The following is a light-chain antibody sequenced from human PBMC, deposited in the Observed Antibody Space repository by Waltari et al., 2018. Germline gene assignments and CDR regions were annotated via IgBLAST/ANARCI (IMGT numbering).Light chain of an antibody. CDR1: IPNSGSNY. CDR2: RNN. Sequence: QSVLTQPPSASGTPGQRVTISCSGSIPNSGSNYVYWYQQLPGTAPKLLLYRNNQRPSGVPDRFSGSKSGTSASLAISGLRSEDEADYYCAAWDDSLSGRVFGGGTKLTVL. J-gene: IGLJ3*02. V-gene: IGLV1-47*01. CDR3: AAWDDSLSGRV.